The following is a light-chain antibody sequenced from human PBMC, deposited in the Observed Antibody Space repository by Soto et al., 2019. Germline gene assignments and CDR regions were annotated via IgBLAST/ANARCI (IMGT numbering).Light chain of an antibody. CDR1: QSVTNNF. CDR2: GAS. CDR3: QQYGTPLFT. J-gene: IGKJ3*01. Sequence: EIVLTQSVGALSLSPGERATLSCGASQSVTNNFLAWYQQKPGQAPRLLIYGASSRATGVPDRFSGSGSGTDFTLTISRLEPGDFAVYYCQQYGTPLFTFGPGTKVHIK. V-gene: IGKV3-20*01.